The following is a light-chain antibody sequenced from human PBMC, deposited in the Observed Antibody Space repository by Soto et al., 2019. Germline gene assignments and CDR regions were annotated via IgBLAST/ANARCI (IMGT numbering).Light chain of an antibody. Sequence: EIVLTQSPGTLSLSPGERATLSCRASQSVSSSYLAWYQQKPGQAPRLLIYGASSRATGIPDRFSGSGSGTDFTLTISRLEPEDFAVYYCLQYGSSPTYTFGQGTKLEI. J-gene: IGKJ2*01. CDR2: GAS. V-gene: IGKV3-20*01. CDR3: LQYGSSPTYT. CDR1: QSVSSSY.